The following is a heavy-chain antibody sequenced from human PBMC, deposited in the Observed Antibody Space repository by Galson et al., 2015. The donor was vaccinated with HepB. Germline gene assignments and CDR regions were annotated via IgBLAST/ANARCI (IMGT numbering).Heavy chain of an antibody. V-gene: IGHV3-33*01. CDR3: ARFRAYGDYLDS. D-gene: IGHD4-17*01. J-gene: IGHJ4*02. CDR2: IWYDGDNK. CDR1: GFTFSSYG. Sequence: SLRLSCAASGFTFSSYGMNWVRQAPGKGLEWVAVIWYDGDNKDYADSVRGRFTISRDNSKNTLYLQMNSLRAEDTAVYYCARFRAYGDYLDSCGQSTLVTAAS.